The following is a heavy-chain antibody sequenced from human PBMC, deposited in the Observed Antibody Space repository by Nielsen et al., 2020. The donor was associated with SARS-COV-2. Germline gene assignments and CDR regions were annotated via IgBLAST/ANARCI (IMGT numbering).Heavy chain of an antibody. D-gene: IGHD6-19*01. V-gene: IGHV1-18*04. CDR3: ARITPSSGWDY. CDR1: GYSFTSYG. CDR2: ISPRNGNT. Sequence: ASVKVSCKASGYSFTSYGISWVRQAPGQGLEWMGWISPRNGNTNYLQKFQGRVTMTRDTSANTAYMELSSLSSEDTAVYYCARITPSSGWDYWGQGTLVTVSS. J-gene: IGHJ4*02.